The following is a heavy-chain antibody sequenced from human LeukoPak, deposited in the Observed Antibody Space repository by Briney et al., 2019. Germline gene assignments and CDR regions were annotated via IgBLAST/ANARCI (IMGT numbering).Heavy chain of an antibody. V-gene: IGHV4-34*01. CDR2: INPSGST. Sequence: SETLSLTCAVSGGSFSGYYWSWIRQPPGKGLEWIGEINPSGSTNYNPPLKSRVTISVDTSKNQFSLKLSSVTAADTAVYYCARGRWLQNFDYWGQGTRVTVSS. CDR1: GGSFSGYY. CDR3: ARGRWLQNFDY. D-gene: IGHD5-24*01. J-gene: IGHJ4*02.